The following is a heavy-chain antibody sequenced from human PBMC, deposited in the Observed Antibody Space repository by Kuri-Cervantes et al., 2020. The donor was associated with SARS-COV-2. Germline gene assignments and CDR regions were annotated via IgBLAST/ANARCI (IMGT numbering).Heavy chain of an antibody. CDR1: GFSFSSYG. J-gene: IGHJ3*02. CDR3: ANTPLVDAFDI. Sequence: GESLKISCAASGFSFSSYGMSWVRQAPGKGLEWVSAISGSGGSTYYADSVKGRFTISRDNSKNTLYLQMNSLRAEDTAVYYCANTPLVDAFDIWGQGTMVTVSS. V-gene: IGHV3-23*01. CDR2: ISGSGGST. D-gene: IGHD2-8*02.